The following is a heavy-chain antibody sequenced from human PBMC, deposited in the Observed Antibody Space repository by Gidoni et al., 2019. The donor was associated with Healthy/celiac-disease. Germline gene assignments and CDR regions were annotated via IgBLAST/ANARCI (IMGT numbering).Heavy chain of an antibody. CDR2: SSGRCGST. D-gene: IGHD3-3*01. CDR3: AKDRPEEWLLWYYYYMDV. Sequence: VQLVASGGCLVQPGGSLRLSCAASGFTFSSYALRWVRQAPGKGLGWGSASSGRCGSTYYADSGKGRFTISRDKSKNTLYLQMNSLRAEDTAVYYCAKDRPEEWLLWYYYYMDVWGKGTTVTVSS. J-gene: IGHJ6*03. CDR1: GFTFSSYA. V-gene: IGHV3-23*04.